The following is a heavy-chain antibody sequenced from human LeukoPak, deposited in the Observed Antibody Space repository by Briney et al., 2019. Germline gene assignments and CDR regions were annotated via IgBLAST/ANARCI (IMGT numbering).Heavy chain of an antibody. J-gene: IGHJ6*03. CDR3: AKDKGYCSSTSCHPYYYMDV. D-gene: IGHD2-2*01. CDR2: INTDGSST. CDR1: GFTFSSYW. V-gene: IGHV3-74*01. Sequence: QAGGSLRLSCAASGFTFSSYWMHWVRQAPGKGLVWVSRINTDGSSTSYADSVKGRFTISRDNAKNTLYLQMNSLRAEDTALYYCAKDKGYCSSTSCHPYYYMDVWGKGTTVTVSS.